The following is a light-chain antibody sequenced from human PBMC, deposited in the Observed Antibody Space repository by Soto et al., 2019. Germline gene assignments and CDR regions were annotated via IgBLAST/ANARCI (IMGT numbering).Light chain of an antibody. V-gene: IGLV2-23*01. CDR2: EGS. J-gene: IGLJ1*01. Sequence: QSALTQPASVSGSPGQSITISCTGTSSDVGSYNLVSWYQQHPGKAPKRMIYEGSKRPSGVSNRFSGSKSGNTASLTISGLQAEDEADYYCCSYAGSSTYVFGTGTKGTVL. CDR3: CSYAGSSTYV. CDR1: SSDVGSYNL.